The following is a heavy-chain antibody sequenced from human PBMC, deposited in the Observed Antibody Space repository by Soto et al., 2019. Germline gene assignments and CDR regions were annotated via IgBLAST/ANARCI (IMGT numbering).Heavy chain of an antibody. CDR3: ARSGRSGYYYYYGMDV. J-gene: IGHJ6*02. Sequence: PSETLSLTCTVSGDSISGYYWSWIRQPPGKGLEWIGYIYESGSINYNPSLKSRVAMSIDTSKNQFSLKLSSVTAADTAVYYCARSGRSGYYYYYGMDVWRQGTTVTVSS. V-gene: IGHV4-59*01. D-gene: IGHD3-22*01. CDR2: IYESGSI. CDR1: GDSISGYY.